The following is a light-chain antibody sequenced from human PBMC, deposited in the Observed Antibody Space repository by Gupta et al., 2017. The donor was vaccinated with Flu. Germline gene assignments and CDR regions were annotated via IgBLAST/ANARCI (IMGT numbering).Light chain of an antibody. CDR2: TAS. V-gene: IGKV1-39*01. CDR1: QSISSY. Sequence: DIEMTQSPSSLSASVGDRVTITCRASQSISSYLNWYQQKPRQAPKLLIYTASSWQSGVPARFSGSGSGTDFTLTISSLQPEDFATYYCQQSDSTPRTFGQGTKVEIK. J-gene: IGKJ1*01. CDR3: QQSDSTPRT.